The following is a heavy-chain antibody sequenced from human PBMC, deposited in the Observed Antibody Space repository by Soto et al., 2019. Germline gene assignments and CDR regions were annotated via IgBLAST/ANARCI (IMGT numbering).Heavy chain of an antibody. J-gene: IGHJ6*02. D-gene: IGHD6-13*01. Sequence: PSETLSLTCTVSGGSISSGGYYWSWIRQHPGKGLEWIGYIYYSGSTYYNPSLKSRVTISVDTSKNQFSLKLSSVTAADTAVYYCARVEVRWQLVQNYYYGMDVWGQGTTVTVSS. CDR2: IYYSGST. CDR1: GGSISSGGYY. CDR3: ARVEVRWQLVQNYYYGMDV. V-gene: IGHV4-31*03.